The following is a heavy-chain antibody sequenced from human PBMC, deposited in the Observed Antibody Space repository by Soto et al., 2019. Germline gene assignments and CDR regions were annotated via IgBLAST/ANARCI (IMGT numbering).Heavy chain of an antibody. J-gene: IGHJ5*02. V-gene: IGHV1-3*01. Sequence: ASVKVSCKASGYTFTSYAMHWVRQAPGQRLEWMGWINAGNGNTKYSQKFQGRVTITRDTSASTAYMELSSLRSEDTAVYYCARDNSSWYWDNWFEPWGQGTLVTVSS. D-gene: IGHD6-13*01. CDR2: INAGNGNT. CDR1: GYTFTSYA. CDR3: ARDNSSWYWDNWFEP.